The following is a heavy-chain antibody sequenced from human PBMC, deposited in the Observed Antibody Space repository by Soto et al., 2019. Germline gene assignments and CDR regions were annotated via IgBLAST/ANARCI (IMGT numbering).Heavy chain of an antibody. D-gene: IGHD2-21*02. CDR2: MNPNSGNT. J-gene: IGHJ6*03. Sequence: GASVNVSCKASGYTFTSYDINWVRQATGQGLEWMGWMNPNSGNTGYAQKFQGRVTMTRNTSISTAYMELSSLRSEDTAVYYCARQGGGDYAYYYYYYMDVWGKGTTVTVSS. CDR1: GYTFTSYD. V-gene: IGHV1-8*01. CDR3: ARQGGGDYAYYYYYYMDV.